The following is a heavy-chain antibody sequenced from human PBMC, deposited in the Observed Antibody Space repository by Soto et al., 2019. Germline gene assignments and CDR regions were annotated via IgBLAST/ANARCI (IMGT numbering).Heavy chain of an antibody. V-gene: IGHV1-18*01. CDR1: GYTFTTFG. J-gene: IGHJ6*02. CDR3: ARDPTIFGVVQNYGMDV. Sequence: QVQLVQSGAEVKKPGASVKVSCKASGYTFTTFGISWVRHAPGQGLEWMGWISAYNGYTNYAQKLQGRVTMTTDTSTSTAYMELRSLRSDDTAVYYCARDPTIFGVVQNYGMDVWGQGTTVTVSS. D-gene: IGHD3-3*01. CDR2: ISAYNGYT.